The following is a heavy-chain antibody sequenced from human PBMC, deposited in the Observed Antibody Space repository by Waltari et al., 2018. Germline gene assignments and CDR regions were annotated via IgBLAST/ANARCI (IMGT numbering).Heavy chain of an antibody. V-gene: IGHV3-30-3*01. CDR3: AVSTRVVAATLDY. CDR2: ISYDGSNK. J-gene: IGHJ4*02. CDR1: GFTFSSYA. D-gene: IGHD2-15*01. Sequence: QVQLVESGGGVVQPGRSLRLSCAASGFTFSSYALHWVRQAPGQGLEWVAVISYDGSNKDYADSVKGRFTISRDNSKNTLYLQMNSLRAADTAVYYCAVSTRVVAATLDYWGQGTLVTVSS.